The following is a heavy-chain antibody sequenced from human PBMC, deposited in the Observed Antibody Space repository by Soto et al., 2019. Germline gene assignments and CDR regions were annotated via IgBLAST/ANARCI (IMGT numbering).Heavy chain of an antibody. CDR3: ARVVPGAEAWFGP. V-gene: IGHV1-2*02. CDR1: GNTFTYVY. CDR2: ISLYSDGT. J-gene: IGHJ5*02. D-gene: IGHD2-2*01. Sequence: ASVKVSCKGSGNTFTYVYLHWVRQAPGQPLEWLGWISLYSDGTNYAQKFQGRVSMTTDTSTTTAYMELRSLRSDDTAVYYCARVVPGAEAWFGPWGQGTLVTVSS.